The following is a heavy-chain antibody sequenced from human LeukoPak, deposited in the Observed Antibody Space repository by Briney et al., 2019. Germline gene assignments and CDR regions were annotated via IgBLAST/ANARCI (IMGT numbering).Heavy chain of an antibody. J-gene: IGHJ2*01. D-gene: IGHD1-7*01. CDR1: VGSIRSYF. CDR3: ARSNYHNWYFDL. V-gene: IGHV4-59*01. CDR2: IYYSGST. Sequence: SETLSLTCTVSVGSIRSYFWSWIRQPPGKGLEWIGYIYYSGSTNYNPSLKSRVTISVGTSKNQFSLKLSSVTAADTAVYYCARSNYHNWYFDLWGRGTLVTVSS.